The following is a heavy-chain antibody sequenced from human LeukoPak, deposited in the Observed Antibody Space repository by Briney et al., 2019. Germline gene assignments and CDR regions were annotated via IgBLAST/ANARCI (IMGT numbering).Heavy chain of an antibody. CDR1: GFTFSSYT. V-gene: IGHV3-48*01. J-gene: IGHJ6*02. D-gene: IGHD2-15*01. CDR2: ISSSSGTI. Sequence: PGGSLRLSCAASGFTFSSYTMNWVRQAPGKGLEWVSYISSSSGTIYYADSVKGRFTISRDNSKNTLYLQMNSLRAEDTALYYCAKGQLVDYGMDVWGQGTTVTVSS. CDR3: AKGQLVDYGMDV.